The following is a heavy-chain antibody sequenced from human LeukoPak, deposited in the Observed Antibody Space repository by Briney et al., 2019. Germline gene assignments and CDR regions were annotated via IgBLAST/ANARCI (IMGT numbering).Heavy chain of an antibody. J-gene: IGHJ4*02. CDR3: PGGFGHNWSPFEN. CDR2: INGDGSDI. V-gene: IGHV3-74*01. D-gene: IGHD1-1*01. CDR1: GFTFRNYC. Sequence: GGSLRLSCAASGFTFRNYCMHWVRQAPGKGRVWVSRINGDGSDISYADFVKGRFTISRDNAKNTLSLQMDSLTDDDTALYYCPGGFGHNWSPFENWGQGTLVAVSS.